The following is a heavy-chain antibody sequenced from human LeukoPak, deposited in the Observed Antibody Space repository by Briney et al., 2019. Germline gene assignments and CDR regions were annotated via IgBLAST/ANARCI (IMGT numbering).Heavy chain of an antibody. D-gene: IGHD6-19*01. V-gene: IGHV3-23*01. CDR2: ISGSGGST. Sequence: PGGSLRLSCAASGFTFSNYAMSWVRQAPGQGLEWVSAISGSGGSTYYADSVKGRFTISRDNSKNTLYLQMNSLRAEDTAVYYCAKRLSSGWQSAYYFDYWGQGTLVTVSS. CDR3: AKRLSSGWQSAYYFDY. J-gene: IGHJ4*02. CDR1: GFTFSNYA.